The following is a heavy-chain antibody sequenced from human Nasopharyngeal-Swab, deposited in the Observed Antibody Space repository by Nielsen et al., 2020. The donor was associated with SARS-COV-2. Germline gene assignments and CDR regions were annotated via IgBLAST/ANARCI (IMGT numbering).Heavy chain of an antibody. D-gene: IGHD3-22*01. CDR1: GGSFSGYY. CDR3: ARAQSITMIIGAFDI. V-gene: IGHV4-34*09. CDR2: IYYSGST. J-gene: IGHJ3*02. Sequence: SDTLSLTCAVYGGSFSGYYWSWIRQPPGKGLEWIGYIYYSGSTYYNPSLKSRVTISVDTSKNQFSLKLSSVTAADTAVYYCARAQSITMIIGAFDIWGQGTMVTVSS.